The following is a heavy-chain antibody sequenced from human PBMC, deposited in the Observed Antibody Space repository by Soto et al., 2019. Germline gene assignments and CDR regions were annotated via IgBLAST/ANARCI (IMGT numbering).Heavy chain of an antibody. CDR2: IIPIFGTA. CDR1: GGTFSSYA. D-gene: IGHD2-15*01. V-gene: IGHV1-69*13. Sequence: SVTVSCKASGGTFSSYAISWVRQAPGQGLEWMGGIIPIFGTANYAQKFQGRVTITADESTSTAYMELSSLRSEDTAMYYCASTYCSGGSCYSVRFDPWGQGTLVTVSS. CDR3: ASTYCSGGSCYSVRFDP. J-gene: IGHJ5*02.